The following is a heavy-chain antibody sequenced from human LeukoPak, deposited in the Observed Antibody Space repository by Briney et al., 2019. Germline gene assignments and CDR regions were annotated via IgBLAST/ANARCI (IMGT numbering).Heavy chain of an antibody. V-gene: IGHV3-21*01. CDR2: ISSSSSYI. CDR3: ARSLLAVAGTGDY. Sequence: GGSLRLSCAASGFTFSSYSMNWVRQAPGKGLEWVSSISSSSSYIYYADSVKGRFTISRDNAKNSLYLQTNSLRAEDTAVYYCARSLLAVAGTGDYWGQGTLVTVSS. D-gene: IGHD6-19*01. J-gene: IGHJ4*02. CDR1: GFTFSSYS.